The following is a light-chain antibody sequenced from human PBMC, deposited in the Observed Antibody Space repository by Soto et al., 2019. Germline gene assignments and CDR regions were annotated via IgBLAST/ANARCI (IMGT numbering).Light chain of an antibody. CDR2: DAS. V-gene: IGKV1-5*01. J-gene: IGKJ4*01. CDR1: RSISNW. CDR3: QQYGSFSPIT. Sequence: DIQMTQSPSTLSASVGDRVTITCRASRSISNWLSWYQQRPGIAPKLLIFDASILQSGVTSRFSGSGSGTEFTLIISRRQTADFATDYCQQYGSFSPITFGGGTKVEI.